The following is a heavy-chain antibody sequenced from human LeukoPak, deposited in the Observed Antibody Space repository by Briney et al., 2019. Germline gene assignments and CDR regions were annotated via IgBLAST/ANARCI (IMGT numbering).Heavy chain of an antibody. J-gene: IGHJ4*02. CDR3: AKAPGSSSGFFDY. CDR1: GFAFSSYA. CDR2: ISGSGGST. Sequence: GGSLRLSCAASGFAFSSYAMSWVRQAPGKGLEWVSAISGSGGSTYYADSVKGRFTISRDNSKNTLYLQMNSLRAEDTAVYYCAKAPGSSSGFFDYWGQGTLVTVSS. D-gene: IGHD3-22*01. V-gene: IGHV3-23*01.